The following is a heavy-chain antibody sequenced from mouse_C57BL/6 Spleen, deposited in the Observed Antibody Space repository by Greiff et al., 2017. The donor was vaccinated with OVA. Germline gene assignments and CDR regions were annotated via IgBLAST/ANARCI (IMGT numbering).Heavy chain of an antibody. CDR1: GFSLTSYA. CDR3: ARYYYGSSYEGDYFDY. V-gene: IGHV2-9-1*01. D-gene: IGHD1-1*01. Sequence: QVQLQQSGPGLVAPSQSLSITCTVSGFSLTSYAISWVCQPPGKGLEWLGVIWTGGGTNYNSALKSRLSISKDNSKSQVFLKMNSLQTDDTARYYCARYYYGSSYEGDYFDYWGQGTTLTVSS. CDR2: IWTGGGT. J-gene: IGHJ2*01.